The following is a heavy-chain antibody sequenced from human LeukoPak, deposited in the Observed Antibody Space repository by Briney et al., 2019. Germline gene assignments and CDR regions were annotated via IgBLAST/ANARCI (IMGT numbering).Heavy chain of an antibody. CDR3: ARDRKGYYYDSSGYRDAFDI. J-gene: IGHJ3*02. CDR2: INHSGST. CDR1: GGPFRGYY. V-gene: IGHV4-34*01. Sequence: SETLSLTCAVYGGPFRGYYWIWLRQPPGKGLEGGGEINHSGSTNYNRSLKSRVTISVDTSKNQYSLKMSSVTAADTAVYYCARDRKGYYYDSSGYRDAFDIWGQGTMVTVSS. D-gene: IGHD3-22*01.